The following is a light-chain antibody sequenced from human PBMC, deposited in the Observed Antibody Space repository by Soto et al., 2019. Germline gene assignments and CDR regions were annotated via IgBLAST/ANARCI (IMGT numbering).Light chain of an antibody. CDR2: GAF. CDR1: QSVSSN. V-gene: IGKV3-15*01. J-gene: IGKJ1*01. Sequence: EIVMTQSPVTLSVSPGERATLSCRASQSVSSNLAWYQQKPGQAPSLLIYGAFTRATGIPARFSGTGSGTEFTLTISSLQSEDFALYYRQQYNDWPLTFGQGTKV. CDR3: QQYNDWPLT.